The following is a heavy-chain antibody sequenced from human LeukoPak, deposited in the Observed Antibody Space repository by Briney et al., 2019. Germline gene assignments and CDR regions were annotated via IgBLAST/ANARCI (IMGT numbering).Heavy chain of an antibody. D-gene: IGHD1-26*01. V-gene: IGHV4-4*07. Sequence: SETLSLTCTVSGGSISSYYWSWIRQPAGKGLEWIGRIYTSGSTNYNPSLKSQVTMSVDTSKNQFSLKLSSVTAADTAVYYCARTARSYPPSKAFDIWGQGTMVTVSS. CDR2: IYTSGST. CDR1: GGSISSYY. CDR3: ARTARSYPPSKAFDI. J-gene: IGHJ3*02.